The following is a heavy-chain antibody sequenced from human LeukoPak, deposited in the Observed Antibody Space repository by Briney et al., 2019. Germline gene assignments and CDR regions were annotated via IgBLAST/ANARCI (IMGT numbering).Heavy chain of an antibody. V-gene: IGHV3-23*01. D-gene: IGHD3/OR15-3a*01. CDR2: ISDSGGST. CDR3: AKRGVVIRVILVGFHKAAYYFES. J-gene: IGHJ4*02. Sequence: PGGSLRLSCAASGITLSNYGMSWVRQAPGKGLEWVAGISDSGGSTNYADSVKGRFTISRDNPKNTLYLQMNSLRAEDTAVYFCAKRGVVIRVILVGFHKAAYYFESWGQGALVTVSS. CDR1: GITLSNYG.